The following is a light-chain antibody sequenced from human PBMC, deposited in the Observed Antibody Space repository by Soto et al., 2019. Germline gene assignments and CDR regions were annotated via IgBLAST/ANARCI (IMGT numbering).Light chain of an antibody. Sequence: QSALTQPRSVSGSPGQSVTISCTGTSSDVNDYKYVSWYQQHPGKAPKMMIYDVSKRPSGVPDRFSGSKSENTASLTISGLQAEDEADYYCCSYAGRYTWVFGGGTKLTVL. CDR2: DVS. CDR3: CSYAGRYTWV. J-gene: IGLJ3*02. V-gene: IGLV2-11*01. CDR1: SSDVNDYKY.